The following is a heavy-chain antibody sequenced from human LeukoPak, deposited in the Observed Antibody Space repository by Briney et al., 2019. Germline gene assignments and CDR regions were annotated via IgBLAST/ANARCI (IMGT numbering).Heavy chain of an antibody. CDR1: GYSFTGHY. CDR2: INPKSGGT. J-gene: IGHJ4*02. V-gene: IGHV1-2*02. Sequence: GASVKVSCKASGYSFTGHYMHWVRQAPGQGLEWMGWINPKSGGTNYAQKFQGRVTMTRDTSISTAYMDMSSLRSDDTAVYYCAKGKDDSSGWYFFYWGQGTLVTVSS. D-gene: IGHD6-19*01. CDR3: AKGKDDSSGWYFFY.